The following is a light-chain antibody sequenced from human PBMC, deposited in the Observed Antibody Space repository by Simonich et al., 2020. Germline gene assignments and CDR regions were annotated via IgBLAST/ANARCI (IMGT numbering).Light chain of an antibody. Sequence: DIVMTQSPDSLAVSLGERATINCKSSQSVLYSSNNKNYLAWYKQKPGQLPKLLISWASTRESGVPDRFSGSGSGTDFTLTISSLQAEDVAVYYCQQYYSTPYTFGQGTKLEIK. V-gene: IGKV4-1*01. J-gene: IGKJ2*01. CDR1: QSVLYSSNNKNY. CDR2: WAS. CDR3: QQYYSTPYT.